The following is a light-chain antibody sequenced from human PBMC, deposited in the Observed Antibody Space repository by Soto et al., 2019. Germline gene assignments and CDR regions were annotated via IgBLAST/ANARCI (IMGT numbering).Light chain of an antibody. CDR1: QSVSSSY. Sequence: ENVLTQSPGTPSLSPGERATLSCRASQSVSSSYLAWYQHKTGQAPRLLIYGASTRATGIPDRFSGSGSGTDFTLTISRLEPEDFAVYYCQQYGSSPPTFGQGTKVDIK. CDR2: GAS. V-gene: IGKV3-20*01. CDR3: QQYGSSPPT. J-gene: IGKJ1*01.